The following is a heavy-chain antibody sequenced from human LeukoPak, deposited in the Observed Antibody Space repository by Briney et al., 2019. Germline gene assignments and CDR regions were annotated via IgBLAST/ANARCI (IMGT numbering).Heavy chain of an antibody. CDR1: GFTLRYG. CDR3: VRVISGTPNWFDP. D-gene: IGHD1-20*01. J-gene: IGHJ5*02. CDR2: VSGSGGST. V-gene: IGHV3-23*01. Sequence: GGSLRLSCAASGFTLRYGMSWVRQAPGRGLEWVSAVSGSGGSTDYADSVKGRFTISRDTSKDTMYLQLNSLRPEDTAVYYCVRVISGTPNWFDPWGQGTLATVSS.